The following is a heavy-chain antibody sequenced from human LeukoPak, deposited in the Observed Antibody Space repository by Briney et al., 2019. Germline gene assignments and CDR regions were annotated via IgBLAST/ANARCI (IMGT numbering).Heavy chain of an antibody. CDR3: ANEATVGDYHGDYYGMDV. CDR1: GFSFSSYV. J-gene: IGHJ6*02. D-gene: IGHD1-26*01. CDR2: ISGNGGST. Sequence: HPGGSLRLSCAASGFSFSSYVMNWVRQAPGTGLEWVSAISGNGGSTYYADSVKGRFTNSRDNSKNTLSLQMNSLRAEDTAVYYCANEATVGDYHGDYYGMDVWAQGTTVTVSS. V-gene: IGHV3-23*01.